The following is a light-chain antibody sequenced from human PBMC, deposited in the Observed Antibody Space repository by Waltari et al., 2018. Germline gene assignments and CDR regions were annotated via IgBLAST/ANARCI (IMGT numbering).Light chain of an antibody. Sequence: QSALTQPASVSGSPGQSITISCTGTSSDVGSSNLFSWYQQHPGKAPRLMIYEVNKRPSGVSNRFSGSKSGNTDSLTISGLQAEDEADYYCCSYVSGSTFRVFGGGTKLTVL. CDR1: SSDVGSSNL. CDR2: EVN. CDR3: CSYVSGSTFRV. V-gene: IGLV2-23*02. J-gene: IGLJ3*02.